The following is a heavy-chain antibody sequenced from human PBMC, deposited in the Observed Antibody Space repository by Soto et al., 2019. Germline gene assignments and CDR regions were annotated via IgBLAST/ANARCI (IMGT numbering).Heavy chain of an antibody. CDR2: IYWDDDK. V-gene: IGHV2-5*02. Sequence: QITLKESGPPLVKPTQTLTLTCTFSGFSLTTSGVGVGWIRQPPGKALEWLALIYWDDDKRYSPSLKSRLTLTKDTARIQVVLTMTNMDPVDTATYFCAHRAGFGEFDSWGQGTLVTVSS. CDR3: AHRAGFGEFDS. D-gene: IGHD3-10*01. CDR1: GFSLTTSGVG. J-gene: IGHJ5*01.